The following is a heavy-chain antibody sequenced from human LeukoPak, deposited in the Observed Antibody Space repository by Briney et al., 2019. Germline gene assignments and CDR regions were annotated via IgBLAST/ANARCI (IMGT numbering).Heavy chain of an antibody. V-gene: IGHV3-49*04. J-gene: IGHJ4*02. CDR3: TRITMVRGAVAY. CDR1: GFTFSSYE. CDR2: IRSKAYGGTT. D-gene: IGHD3-10*01. Sequence: PGGSLRLSCAASGFTFSSYEMNWVRQAPGKGLEWVGFIRSKAYGGTTEYAASVKGRFTISRDDSKSIAYLQMNSLKTEDTAVCYCTRITMVRGAVAYWGQGTLVTVSS.